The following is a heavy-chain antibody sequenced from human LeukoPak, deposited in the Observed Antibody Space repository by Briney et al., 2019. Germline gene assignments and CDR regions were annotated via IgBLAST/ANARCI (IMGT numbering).Heavy chain of an antibody. CDR2: ISAYNGNT. V-gene: IGHV1-18*01. D-gene: IGHD6-13*01. CDR3: ARDKGYSSSWRVSESYYYGMDV. Sequence: ASVKVSCKASGYTFTSYGISWVRQAPGQGLEWMGWISAYNGNTNYAQKLQGRVTMTTDTSTSTAYMELRSLRSDDTAVYYCARDKGYSSSWRVSESYYYGMDVWGQGTTVTVSS. CDR1: GYTFTSYG. J-gene: IGHJ6*02.